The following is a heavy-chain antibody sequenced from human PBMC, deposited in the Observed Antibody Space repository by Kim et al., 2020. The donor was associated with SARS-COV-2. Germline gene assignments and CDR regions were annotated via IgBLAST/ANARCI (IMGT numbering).Heavy chain of an antibody. D-gene: IGHD6-13*01. V-gene: IGHV7-4-1*02. CDR2: INTNTGNP. CDR1: GYTFTSYA. Sequence: ASVKVSCKASGYTFTSYAMNWVRQAPGQGLEWMGWINTNTGNPTYAQGFTGRFVFSLDTSVSTAYLQISSLKAEDTAVYYCARDFSRLIAATGGGWFDPWGQGTLVTVSS. CDR3: ARDFSRLIAATGGGWFDP. J-gene: IGHJ5*02.